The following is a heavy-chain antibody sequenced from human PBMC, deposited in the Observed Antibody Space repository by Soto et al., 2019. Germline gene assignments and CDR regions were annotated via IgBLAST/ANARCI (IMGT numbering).Heavy chain of an antibody. CDR3: ARVPYDSSGYYDY. Sequence: SETLSLTCTVSGGSISSGGYYWSWIRQHPGKGLEWIGYIYYSGSTYYNPSLKSRVTISVDTSKNQFSLKLSSVTAADTAVYYCARVPYDSSGYYDYWGQGTLVTVSS. D-gene: IGHD3-22*01. CDR1: GGSISSGGYY. J-gene: IGHJ4*02. CDR2: IYYSGST. V-gene: IGHV4-31*03.